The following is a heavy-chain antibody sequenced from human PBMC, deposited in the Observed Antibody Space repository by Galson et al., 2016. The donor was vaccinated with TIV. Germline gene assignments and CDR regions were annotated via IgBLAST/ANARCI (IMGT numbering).Heavy chain of an antibody. V-gene: IGHV1-69*13. Sequence: SVKVSCKASGDTFSTYPFNWVRQAPGQGLEWVGGFIPLFGTANYAQKFQGRVTITADGSTSTLYMEVSSLRSEDTAVYYCAKDRNTAMDTYHYYYGMDVWGQGTTVIVSS. CDR3: AKDRNTAMDTYHYYYGMDV. CDR1: GDTFSTYP. D-gene: IGHD5-18*01. CDR2: FIPLFGTA. J-gene: IGHJ6*02.